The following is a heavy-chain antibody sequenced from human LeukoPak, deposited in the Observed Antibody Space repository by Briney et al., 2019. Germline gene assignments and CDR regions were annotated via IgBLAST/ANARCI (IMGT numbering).Heavy chain of an antibody. CDR2: ISSSSSYI. CDR1: GFTFSTYS. D-gene: IGHD6-13*01. CDR3: ARGLAAAGSSYEDYFDY. J-gene: IGHJ4*02. V-gene: IGHV3-21*01. Sequence: PGGSLRLSCTASGFTFSTYSMNWVRQAPGKGLEWVSSISSSSSYIYYADSVKGRFTISRDNAKNSLYLQMNSLRPEDTAVYYCARGLAAAGSSYEDYFDYWGQGTLVTVSS.